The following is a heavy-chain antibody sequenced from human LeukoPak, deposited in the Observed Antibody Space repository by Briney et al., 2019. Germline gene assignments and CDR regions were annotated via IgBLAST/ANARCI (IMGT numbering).Heavy chain of an antibody. V-gene: IGHV3-23*01. CDR1: GFTFSSYA. D-gene: IGHD6-19*01. CDR2: ITATGGST. CDR3: AKVRDTRDWYKDAFDV. Sequence: GGSLRLSCAASGFTFSSYAVSWVRQAPGKGLEWVSAITATGGSTYYAASVKGRFTVSRDNSKNTLYLQMSSLRAEDTAMYYCAKVRDTRDWYKDAFDVWGQGTRVTVSS. J-gene: IGHJ3*01.